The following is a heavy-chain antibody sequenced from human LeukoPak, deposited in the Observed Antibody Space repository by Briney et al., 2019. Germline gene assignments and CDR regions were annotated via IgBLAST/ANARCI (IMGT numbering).Heavy chain of an antibody. D-gene: IGHD2-21*01. V-gene: IGHV3-73*01. J-gene: IGHJ4*02. CDR2: IRSKANSYAT. CDR1: GFTFSDSG. CDR3: TRYGDYPFDY. Sequence: PGGSLRLSCAASGFTFSDSGMHWVRQASGEGLEWVGRIRSKANSYATAYAASVKGRFTISRDDSENTAYLQMNSLKTEDTAVYYCTRYGDYPFDYWGQGTLVTVSS.